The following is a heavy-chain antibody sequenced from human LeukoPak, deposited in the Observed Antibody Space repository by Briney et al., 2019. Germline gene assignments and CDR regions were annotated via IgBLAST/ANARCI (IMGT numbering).Heavy chain of an antibody. V-gene: IGHV3-21*01. D-gene: IGHD1-26*01. CDR2: ISSSKSYI. CDR1: GFTFDDYG. CDR3: ASGSPAGDY. J-gene: IGHJ4*02. Sequence: PGGSLRLSCATSGFTFDDYGMSWVRQAPGKGLEWVSSISSSKSYIFYADSVKGRFTISRDNAKNSLYLEMTSLRAEDTAVYYCASGSPAGDYWGQGTLVTVSS.